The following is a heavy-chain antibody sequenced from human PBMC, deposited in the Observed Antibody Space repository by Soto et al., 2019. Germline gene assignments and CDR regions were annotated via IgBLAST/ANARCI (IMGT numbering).Heavy chain of an antibody. J-gene: IGHJ4*02. Sequence: GGSLRLSCAASGFTFSSYWMSWVRQAPGKGLEWVANIKQDGSEKYYVDSVKGRFTISRDNAKNSLYLQMNSLRAEDTAVYYCASAHHGSGSLFDYWGQGTLVTVSS. CDR1: GFTFSSYW. V-gene: IGHV3-7*05. CDR2: IKQDGSEK. CDR3: ASAHHGSGSLFDY. D-gene: IGHD3-10*01.